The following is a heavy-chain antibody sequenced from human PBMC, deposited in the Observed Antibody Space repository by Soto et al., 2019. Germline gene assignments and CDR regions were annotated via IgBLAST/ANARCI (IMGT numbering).Heavy chain of an antibody. D-gene: IGHD4-17*01. J-gene: IGHJ4*02. Sequence: SETLSLTCTVSGGSISSGGYYWSWIRQHPGKVLEWIGYIYYSGSTYYNPSLKSRVTISVDTSNNQFSLKLSSVTAAHTAVYYCARSNQDYGGIPDYWGQGTLVTVSX. CDR3: ARSNQDYGGIPDY. V-gene: IGHV4-31*03. CDR2: IYYSGST. CDR1: GGSISSGGYY.